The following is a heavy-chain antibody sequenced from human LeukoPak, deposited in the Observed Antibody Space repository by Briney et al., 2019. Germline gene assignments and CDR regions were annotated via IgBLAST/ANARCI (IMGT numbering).Heavy chain of an antibody. J-gene: IGHJ4*02. V-gene: IGHV4-39*07. CDR2: INHSGST. CDR3: ARDGYSYGEGIDY. D-gene: IGHD5-18*01. CDR1: GGSISTSNYY. Sequence: SETLSLTCTVSGGSISTSNYYWGWIRQPPGKGLEWIGEINHSGSTYYNPSLKGRVTISLDTSKNQFSLKLSSVTAADTAVYYCARDGYSYGEGIDYWGQGTLVTVSS.